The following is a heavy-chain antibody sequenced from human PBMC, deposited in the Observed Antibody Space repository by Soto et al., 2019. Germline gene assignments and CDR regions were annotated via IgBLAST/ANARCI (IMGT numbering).Heavy chain of an antibody. Sequence: PGGSLRLSCAASGFTFSSYAMSWVRQAPGKGLEWVSAISGSGGSTYYADSVKGRFTISRDNPKNTLYLQMNSLRAEDTAVYYCAKEEDYILTGPYNWFALWGKGTLVTVSS. D-gene: IGHD3-9*01. V-gene: IGHV3-23*01. CDR3: AKEEDYILTGPYNWFAL. CDR1: GFTFSSYA. CDR2: ISGSGGST. J-gene: IGHJ5*02.